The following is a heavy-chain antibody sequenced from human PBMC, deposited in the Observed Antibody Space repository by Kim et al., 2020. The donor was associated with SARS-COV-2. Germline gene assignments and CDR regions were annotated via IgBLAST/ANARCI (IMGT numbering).Heavy chain of an antibody. V-gene: IGHV3-30*18. CDR2: ISYDGSNK. J-gene: IGHJ3*02. CDR1: GFTFSSYG. CDR3: AKDPIWFGDSDAFDI. D-gene: IGHD3-10*01. Sequence: GGSLRLSCAASGFTFSSYGMHWVRQAPGKGLEWVAVISYDGSNKYYADSVKGRFTISRDNSKNTLYLQMNSLRAEDTAVYYCAKDPIWFGDSDAFDICGQGTMVTVSS.